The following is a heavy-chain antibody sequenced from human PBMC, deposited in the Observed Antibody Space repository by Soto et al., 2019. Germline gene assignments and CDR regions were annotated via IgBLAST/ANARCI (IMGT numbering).Heavy chain of an antibody. CDR3: ANGCGGTCYSRIHY. J-gene: IGHJ4*02. D-gene: IGHD2-15*01. CDR2: ISDSGGST. Sequence: EVQLLESGGGLVQPGGSRRLSCAASGFTFSSYAMSWVRQAPGKGLEWVSGISDSGGSTYYADSVKGRFTISRDNSKNTLYLQMNSLRAEDTAVYYCANGCGGTCYSRIHYWGQGILVTVSS. CDR1: GFTFSSYA. V-gene: IGHV3-23*01.